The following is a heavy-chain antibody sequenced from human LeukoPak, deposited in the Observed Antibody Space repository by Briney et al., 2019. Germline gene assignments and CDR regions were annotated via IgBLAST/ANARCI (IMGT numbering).Heavy chain of an antibody. V-gene: IGHV4-59*01. J-gene: IGHJ6*03. D-gene: IGHD2-2*01. CDR1: GGSIRSYY. CDR3: ARHRKVIVVVPAVNYYYYYYMDV. Sequence: SETLSLTCTVSGGSIRSYYWSWIRQPPGKGLEWIGYIYYSGSTNYNPSLKSRVTISVDTSKNQFSLKLSSVTAADTAVYYCARHRKVIVVVPAVNYYYYYYMDVWGKGTTVTISS. CDR2: IYYSGST.